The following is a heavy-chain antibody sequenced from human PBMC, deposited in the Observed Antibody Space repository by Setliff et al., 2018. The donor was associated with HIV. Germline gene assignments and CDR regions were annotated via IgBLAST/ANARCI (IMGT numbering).Heavy chain of an antibody. Sequence: GSLRLSCAASRFIFSSYAMHWVRQAPGKGLEWVAVMSYDGNNKYYADSVKGRFTISRDNSKNTLYLQMNSLRAEDTATYYCAKEFEDLSGAYWGQGTLVTVSS. V-gene: IGHV3-30*01. CDR2: MSYDGNNK. CDR3: AKEFEDLSGAY. CDR1: RFIFSSYA. D-gene: IGHD3-10*01. J-gene: IGHJ4*02.